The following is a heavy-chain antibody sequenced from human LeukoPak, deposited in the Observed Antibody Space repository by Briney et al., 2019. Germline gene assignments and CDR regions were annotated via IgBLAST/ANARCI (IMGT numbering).Heavy chain of an antibody. Sequence: GGSLRLSCAASGFTFSNYDMSWVRQAPGKGVEWVSAISGSGGSTYYADSVKGLFTISRDNSKNTLYLQMNSLRAEDTAVYYCAKDKKVAVAGPWDYWGQGTLVTVSS. CDR1: GFTFSNYD. V-gene: IGHV3-23*01. CDR3: AKDKKVAVAGPWDY. CDR2: ISGSGGST. D-gene: IGHD6-19*01. J-gene: IGHJ4*02.